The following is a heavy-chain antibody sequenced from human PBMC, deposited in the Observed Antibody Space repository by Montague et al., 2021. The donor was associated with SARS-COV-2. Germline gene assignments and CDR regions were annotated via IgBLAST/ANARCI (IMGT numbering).Heavy chain of an antibody. CDR1: GGSISSYY. Sequence: SETLSLTCTVSGGSISSYYWSWIRQPPGKGLELIWYIYYSVSTNYNPSLKSRVTISVDTSKNQFSLKLSSVTAAGTAVYYCERGFDIWGQGTMVTVSS. CDR2: IYYSVST. CDR3: ERGFDI. V-gene: IGHV4-59*01. J-gene: IGHJ3*02.